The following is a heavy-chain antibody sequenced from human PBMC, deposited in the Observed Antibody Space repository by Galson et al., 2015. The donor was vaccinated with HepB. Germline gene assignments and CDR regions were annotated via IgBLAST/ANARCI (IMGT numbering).Heavy chain of an antibody. D-gene: IGHD6-19*01. J-gene: IGHJ1*01. V-gene: IGHV3-23*01. CDR1: GFTFNSYA. Sequence: LRLSCAAYGFTFNSYALSWVRQAPGKGLEWVSAIGGSGGSTYYPDSVKCRFIISRDNSKNTLYLQMTTLRADDTAVYYCAKGQYASGWYCFQHWGQGALVIVPS. CDR2: IGGSGGST. CDR3: AKGQYASGWYCFQH.